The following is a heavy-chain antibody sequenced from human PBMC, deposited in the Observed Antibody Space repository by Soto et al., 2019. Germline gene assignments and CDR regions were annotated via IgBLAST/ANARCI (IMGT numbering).Heavy chain of an antibody. V-gene: IGHV4-4*07. Sequence: KPSETLSLTCTVSGASISSYFWTWIRQPAGKGLDWIGRISASGTTNCNPSLKSRVTMSVDTSKNHFSLNLSSVTAADTAVYYCAREAGPDRWFDPWGQGTLVTVSS. J-gene: IGHJ5*02. CDR1: GASISSYF. CDR2: ISASGTT. D-gene: IGHD6-19*01. CDR3: AREAGPDRWFDP.